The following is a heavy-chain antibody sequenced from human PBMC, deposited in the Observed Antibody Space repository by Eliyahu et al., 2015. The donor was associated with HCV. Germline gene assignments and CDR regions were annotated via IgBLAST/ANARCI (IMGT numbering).Heavy chain of an antibody. CDR3: ARAKTYYYDSSGYRDAFDI. Sequence: EVQLVESGGGLVQPGGSLRLSCAASGFTFSSYWMXWVRQAPGKGLVWVSRINSDGSSTSYADSVKGRFTISRDNAKNTLYLQMNSLRAEDTAVYYCARAKTYYYDSSGYRDAFDIWGQGTMVTVSS. CDR2: INSDGSST. CDR1: GFTFSSYW. D-gene: IGHD3-22*01. V-gene: IGHV3-74*01. J-gene: IGHJ3*02.